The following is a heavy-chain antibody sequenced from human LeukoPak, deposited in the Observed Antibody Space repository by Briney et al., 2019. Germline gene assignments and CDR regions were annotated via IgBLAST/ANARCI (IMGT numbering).Heavy chain of an antibody. CDR2: IYYSGST. V-gene: IGHV4-59*01. Sequence: PETLSLTCTVSGGSISSYYWSWIRQPPGKGLEWFGYIYYSGSTNYNPSLKSRVTISVDTSKNQFSLKLSSVTAAETAVYCCGRTAAGGAFDYWGQGTLVTVSS. CDR3: GRTAAGGAFDY. CDR1: GGSISSYY. J-gene: IGHJ4*02. D-gene: IGHD6-13*01.